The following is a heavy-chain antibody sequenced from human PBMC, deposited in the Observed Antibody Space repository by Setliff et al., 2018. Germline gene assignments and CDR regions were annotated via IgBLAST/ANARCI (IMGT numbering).Heavy chain of an antibody. CDR1: GFNFDEFA. Sequence: GGSLRLSCVGSGFNFDEFAMHWVRQAPGKGLEWVSFISWDGSSTSYADSVTGRFTIPRDNSKVSLFLEMNSLTTEDTALYYCTKDRSDSGYAGFDYWGQGSQVTVS. CDR3: TKDRSDSGYAGFDY. CDR2: ISWDGSST. J-gene: IGHJ4*02. V-gene: IGHV3-43D*04. D-gene: IGHD5-12*01.